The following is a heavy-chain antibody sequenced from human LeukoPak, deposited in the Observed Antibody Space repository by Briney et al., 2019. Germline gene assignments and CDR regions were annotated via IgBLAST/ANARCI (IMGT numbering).Heavy chain of an antibody. CDR2: IYSAGGT. J-gene: IGHJ5*02. V-gene: IGHV3-53*01. CDR3: VRNSGDLGA. Sequence: GGSLRLSCAASGFTVSNNYMSWVRRAAGKGLEWVALIYSAGGTYYADSFKGRFTISRDNSKNTLHLQMNSLRAEDTAVYYCVRNSGDLGAWGQGTLVTVSS. CDR1: GFTVSNNY. D-gene: IGHD2-21*02.